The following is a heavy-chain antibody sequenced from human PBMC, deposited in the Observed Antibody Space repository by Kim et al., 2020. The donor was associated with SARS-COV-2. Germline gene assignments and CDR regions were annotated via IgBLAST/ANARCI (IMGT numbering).Heavy chain of an antibody. CDR3: ARASGSSLLRWFDP. D-gene: IGHD1-26*01. J-gene: IGHJ5*02. Sequence: QKLQGRVTMTTDTSTSTAYMELRSLRSDDTAVYYCARASGSSLLRWFDPWGQGTLVTVSS. V-gene: IGHV1-18*01.